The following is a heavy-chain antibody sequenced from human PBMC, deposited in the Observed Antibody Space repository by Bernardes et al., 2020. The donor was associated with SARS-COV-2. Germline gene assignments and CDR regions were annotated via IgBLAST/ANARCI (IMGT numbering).Heavy chain of an antibody. J-gene: IGHJ4*02. CDR2: IYPGDSDT. CDR3: ARVLGSSTSPESSDY. D-gene: IGHD6-6*01. Sequence: GASLKISCKASGYSFTIYWIGWVRQMPGKGLEWMGIIYPGDSDTRYSPSFQGQVTISADRSISTAYLQWNSLKASDTAMYYCARVLGSSTSPESSDYWGQGTLVTVSS. V-gene: IGHV5-51*01. CDR1: GYSFTIYW.